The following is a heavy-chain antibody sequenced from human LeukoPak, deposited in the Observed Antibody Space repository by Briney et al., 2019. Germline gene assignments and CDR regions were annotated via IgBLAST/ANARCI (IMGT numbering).Heavy chain of an antibody. CDR2: ISSSGSTI. V-gene: IGHV3-11*01. D-gene: IGHD1-26*01. CDR1: GFTFSDYY. J-gene: IGHJ3*02. CDR3: ASCIYGAVWEPKEDAIDI. Sequence: GGSLRLSCAASGFTFSDYYMSWIRQAPGKGLEWVSYISSSGSTIYYADSVKGRFTISRDNAKNSLYLQMNSLRAEDTAVYYCASCIYGAVWEPKEDAIDIWGQGTMVTVSS.